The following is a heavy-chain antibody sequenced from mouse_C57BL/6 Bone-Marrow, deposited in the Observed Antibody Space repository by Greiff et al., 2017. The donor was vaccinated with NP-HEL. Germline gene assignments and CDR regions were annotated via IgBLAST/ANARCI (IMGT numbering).Heavy chain of an antibody. Sequence: EVQLVESGGGLVKPGGSLKLSCAASGFTFSSYPMSWVRQTPEKRLEWVATISGGGGNTYYPDSVKGRFTISRDNAKNTLYLQMSSLRSEDTALYYCARHNYDGAWFAYWGQGTLVTVSA. D-gene: IGHD2-4*01. CDR2: ISGGGGNT. J-gene: IGHJ3*01. V-gene: IGHV5-9*01. CDR3: ARHNYDGAWFAY. CDR1: GFTFSSYP.